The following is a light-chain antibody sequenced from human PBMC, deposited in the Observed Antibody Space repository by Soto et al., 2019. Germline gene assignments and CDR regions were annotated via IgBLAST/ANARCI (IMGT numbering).Light chain of an antibody. J-gene: IGKJ4*01. Sequence: EIVVTEAPYSRAVSLFDSATINCKSIQSVLYSSNNKNYLAWYQQKPSQPPKLLIYWASTRESGVPDRFSGSGSGTDFTLTISSLQAEDVAVYYCQQYYNTPLTFGGGTKVDIK. CDR3: QQYYNTPLT. CDR2: WAS. CDR1: QSVLYSSNNKNY. V-gene: IGKV4-1*01.